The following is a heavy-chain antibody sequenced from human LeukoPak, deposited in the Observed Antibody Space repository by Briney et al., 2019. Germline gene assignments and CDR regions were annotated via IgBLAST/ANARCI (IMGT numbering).Heavy chain of an antibody. CDR2: ISGSGGST. CDR1: GFTFSSYG. D-gene: IGHD5-18*01. J-gene: IGHJ5*02. CDR3: VRGYSYGWFDP. V-gene: IGHV3-23*01. Sequence: GSLRLSCAASGFTFSSYGMSWVRQAPGKGLEWVSAISGSGGSTHYADSVKGRFTISRDNSKNTLYLQMNSLRADDTAVYYCVRGYSYGWFDPWGQGTLVTVSS.